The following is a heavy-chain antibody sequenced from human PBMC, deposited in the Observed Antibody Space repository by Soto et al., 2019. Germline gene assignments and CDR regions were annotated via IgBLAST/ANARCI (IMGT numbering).Heavy chain of an antibody. D-gene: IGHD1-1*01. CDR3: ARGRYGDY. J-gene: IGHJ4*02. Sequence: QVHLVQSGAEVKKSGASVKVSCKGSGYDFTTYGITWVRQATGQGREWMAWISAHNGNTDYAQKLQGRVTVTRDTSTSTAYMELRSLRSDDTAVYYWARGRYGDYWGQGAMVTVSS. CDR2: ISAHNGNT. V-gene: IGHV1-18*01. CDR1: GYDFTTYG.